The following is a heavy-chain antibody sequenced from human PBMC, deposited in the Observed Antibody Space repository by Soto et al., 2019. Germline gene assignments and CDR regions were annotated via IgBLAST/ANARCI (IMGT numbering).Heavy chain of an antibody. J-gene: IGHJ6*02. CDR2: IIPIFGTA. D-gene: IGHD3-9*01. CDR3: AAIFHPSPYYGKIA. Sequence: QVQLVQSGAEVKKPGSSVKVSCKASGGTFSSYAISWVRQAPGQGLEWMGGIIPIFGTANYAQKFQGRVTITADESPDTACMVLSMLRSDYPAVYYCAAIFHPSPYYGKIAWGQAPTGTVS. CDR1: GGTFSSYA. V-gene: IGHV1-69*12.